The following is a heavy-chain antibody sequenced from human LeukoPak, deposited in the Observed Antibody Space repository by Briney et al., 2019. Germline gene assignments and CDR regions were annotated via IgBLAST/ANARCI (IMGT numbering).Heavy chain of an antibody. D-gene: IGHD4-17*01. CDR3: ARENGDYVDVFDI. J-gene: IGHJ3*02. CDR1: GYTFTGYY. Sequence: ASVKVSCKASGYTFTGYYMHWVRQAPGQGLEWMGWINPNSGGTNYAQKFQGRVTMTRDTSISTAYMELSRLRSDDTAVYYCARENGDYVDVFDIWGQGTVVTVSS. CDR2: INPNSGGT. V-gene: IGHV1-2*02.